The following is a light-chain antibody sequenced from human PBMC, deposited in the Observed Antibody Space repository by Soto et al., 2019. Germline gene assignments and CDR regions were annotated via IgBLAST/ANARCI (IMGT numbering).Light chain of an antibody. V-gene: IGLV2-11*01. J-gene: IGLJ2*01. CDR1: SSDVGAYDY. CDR2: DVS. CDR3: CSYAGSSTFYVV. Sequence: QSALTQPRSVSGSPGQSVTISCTGTSSDVGAYDYVSWYQHHPGKAPKVTIYDVSKRPSGVPDRFSGSKSGNTASLTISGLQPEDEADYYCCSYAGSSTFYVVFGGGTKLTVL.